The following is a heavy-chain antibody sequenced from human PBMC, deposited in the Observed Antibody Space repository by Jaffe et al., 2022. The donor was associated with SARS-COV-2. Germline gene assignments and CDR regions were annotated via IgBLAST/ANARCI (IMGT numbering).Heavy chain of an antibody. CDR2: IYYGGSM. CDR1: GISMNTDS. Sequence: QVQLQESGPGLVKPSETLSLTCTVSGISMNTDSWSWIRQPPGKGLEWIGHIYYGGSMSSNPSLWGRVTVSIDASKMQFSLKLTSVTAADTAVYFCAGGWASDYWSQGTLVTVSS. V-gene: IGHV4-59*08. J-gene: IGHJ4*02. D-gene: IGHD1-26*01. CDR3: AGGWASDY.